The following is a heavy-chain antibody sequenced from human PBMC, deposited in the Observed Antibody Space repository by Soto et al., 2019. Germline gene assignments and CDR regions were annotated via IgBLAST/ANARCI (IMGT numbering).Heavy chain of an antibody. J-gene: IGHJ6*02. Sequence: GGSLRLSCAASGFTFSSYGMHWVRQAPGKGLEWVAVISYDGSNKYYADSVKGRFTISRDNSKNTLYLQMNSLRAEDTAVYYCAKSRAARQDYYYYGMDVWGQGTTVTVSS. CDR2: ISYDGSNK. V-gene: IGHV3-30*18. D-gene: IGHD6-6*01. CDR1: GFTFSSYG. CDR3: AKSRAARQDYYYYGMDV.